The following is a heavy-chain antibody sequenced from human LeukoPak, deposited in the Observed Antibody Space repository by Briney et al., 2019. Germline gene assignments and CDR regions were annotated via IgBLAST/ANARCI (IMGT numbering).Heavy chain of an antibody. Sequence: AETLSLTCAVYGLSFSGYYWSWLRQPPGKGGEWIGEINHSGSNNYNPSLTSRATISVDTSKLQFSLKLSSVTAADTAVYYCARGRANHYFDYWGQGTLVTVSS. CDR3: ARGRANHYFDY. V-gene: IGHV4-34*01. J-gene: IGHJ4*02. CDR2: INHSGSN. CDR1: GLSFSGYY.